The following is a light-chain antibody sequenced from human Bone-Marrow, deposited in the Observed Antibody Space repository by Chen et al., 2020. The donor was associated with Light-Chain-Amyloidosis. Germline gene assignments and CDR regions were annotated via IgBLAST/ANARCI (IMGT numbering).Light chain of an antibody. V-gene: IGLV3-21*02. Sequence: SYVLTQPSSVSVAPGPTATIACGGNNIGSTSVHWYQQTTGQAPLLVVYNDSDRPSGIPERLSGYNSGNTASLTISGLQAEDEADYYCCSYQGCCNPYVFGTGTKVTVL. J-gene: IGLJ1*01. CDR1: NIGSTS. CDR3: CSYQGCCNPYV. CDR2: NDS.